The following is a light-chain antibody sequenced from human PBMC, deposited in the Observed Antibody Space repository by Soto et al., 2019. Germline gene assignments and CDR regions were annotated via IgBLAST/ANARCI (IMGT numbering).Light chain of an antibody. CDR2: SAS. CDR3: QHYGSSPPYT. Sequence: DIQMTQSPSSLSASVGDRVTISCRASQSISTYLNWYQQKPGKAPKFLIYSASSLQSGDPSRFSGSGSGTDFTLTISRLEPEDFAVYYCQHYGSSPPYTFGQGTKLEIK. V-gene: IGKV1-39*01. CDR1: QSISTY. J-gene: IGKJ2*01.